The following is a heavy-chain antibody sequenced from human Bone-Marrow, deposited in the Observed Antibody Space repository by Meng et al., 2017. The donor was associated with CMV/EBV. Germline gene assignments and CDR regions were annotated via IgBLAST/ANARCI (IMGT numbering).Heavy chain of an antibody. D-gene: IGHD3-16*01. V-gene: IGHV3-7*03. Sequence: GESLKISCAASGFTFSSYWMSWVRQAPGKGLEWVANIKQDGSEKYYVDSVKGRFTISRDNAKNSLYLQMNSLRAEDTALYYCAKDIRSSGGGYYYGMDVWGQGTTVTVSS. CDR2: IKQDGSEK. CDR3: AKDIRSSGGGYYYGMDV. J-gene: IGHJ6*02. CDR1: GFTFSSYW.